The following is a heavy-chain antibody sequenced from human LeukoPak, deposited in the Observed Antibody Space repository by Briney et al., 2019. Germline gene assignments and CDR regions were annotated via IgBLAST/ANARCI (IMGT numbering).Heavy chain of an antibody. D-gene: IGHD2-2*02. CDR1: GYTFTSYY. CDR2: TNPSGGST. CDR3: ARASNHFYCSSTSCYTGYFDY. J-gene: IGHJ4*02. Sequence: GASVKVSCKASGYTFTSYYMHWVRQAPGQGLEWMGITNPSGGSTSYAQKFQGRVTMTRDTSTSTVYMELSSLRSEDTAVYYCARASNHFYCSSTSCYTGYFDYWGQGTLVTVSS. V-gene: IGHV1-46*01.